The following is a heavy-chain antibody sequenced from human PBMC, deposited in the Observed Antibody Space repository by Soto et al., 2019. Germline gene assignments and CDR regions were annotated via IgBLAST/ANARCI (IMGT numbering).Heavy chain of an antibody. D-gene: IGHD3-10*01. J-gene: IGHJ6*02. Sequence: QVQLVESGGGVVQPGRSLRLSCAASGFTFSSYGMHWVRQAPGKVLEWVAVIWYDGSNKYYADSVKGRFTISRDNSKNTLYLQMNSLRAEDTAVYYCARDTARAMVRIYYGMDVLGQGTTVTVSS. CDR3: ARDTARAMVRIYYGMDV. V-gene: IGHV3-33*01. CDR2: IWYDGSNK. CDR1: GFTFSSYG.